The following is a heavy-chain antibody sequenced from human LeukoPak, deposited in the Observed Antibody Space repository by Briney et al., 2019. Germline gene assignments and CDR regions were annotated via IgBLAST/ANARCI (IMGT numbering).Heavy chain of an antibody. CDR3: ARAPCSSTSCYDVWFDP. D-gene: IGHD2-2*01. J-gene: IGHJ5*02. CDR1: GGPVRSNNHY. V-gene: IGHV4-31*03. Sequence: SETLSLTCTVSGGPVRSNNHYWGWVRQPPGKGLEWIGYIYYSGSTYYNPSLKSRVTISVDTSKNQFSLKLSSVTAADTAVYYCARAPCSSTSCYDVWFDPWGQGTLVTVSS. CDR2: IYYSGST.